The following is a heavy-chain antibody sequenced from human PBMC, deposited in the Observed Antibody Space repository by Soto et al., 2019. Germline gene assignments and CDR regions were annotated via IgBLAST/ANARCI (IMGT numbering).Heavy chain of an antibody. CDR2: MYYSGST. V-gene: IGHV4-39*01. CDR3: ARHGATAMFWVAFDM. CDR1: GGSIISNDYY. Sequence: PSETLSLTCTVSGGSIISNDYYCGWIRQPPGKGLEWIGSMYYSGSTYYNPSLKSRVTISVETSKNQFSLKLTSVTAADTAVYYCARHGATAMFWVAFDMWCQGPMVT. J-gene: IGHJ3*02. D-gene: IGHD6-25*01.